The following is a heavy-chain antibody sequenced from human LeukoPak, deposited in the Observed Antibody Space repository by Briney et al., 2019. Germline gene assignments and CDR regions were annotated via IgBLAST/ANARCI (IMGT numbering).Heavy chain of an antibody. Sequence: GRSLRLSCAASGFTFSNGWMSWVRQAPGKGLEWVANIKQDGSEKYYVDSVKGRFTISRDNAKNSLYLQMNSLRAEDTAVYYCARDLARNLFDYWGQGTLVTVSS. V-gene: IGHV3-7*01. CDR1: GFTFSNGW. CDR2: IKQDGSEK. D-gene: IGHD1-14*01. CDR3: ARDLARNLFDY. J-gene: IGHJ4*02.